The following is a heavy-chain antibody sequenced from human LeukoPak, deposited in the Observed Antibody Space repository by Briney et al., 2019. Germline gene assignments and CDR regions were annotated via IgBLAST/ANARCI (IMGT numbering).Heavy chain of an antibody. CDR2: TYYRSKWYN. CDR3: ARATANWKEFYFDY. Sequence: SQTLSLTCAISGNSVSSNSAAWNWIRQSPSRGLEWLGRTYYRSKWYNDYAVSVKSRITINPDTSKNQFSLQLNSVTPEDTAVYYCARATANWKEFYFDYWGQGTLVTVSS. D-gene: IGHD1-1*01. J-gene: IGHJ4*02. V-gene: IGHV6-1*01. CDR1: GNSVSSNSAA.